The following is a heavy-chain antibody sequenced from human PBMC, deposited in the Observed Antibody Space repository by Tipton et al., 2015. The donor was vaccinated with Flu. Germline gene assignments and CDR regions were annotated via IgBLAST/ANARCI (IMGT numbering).Heavy chain of an antibody. V-gene: IGHV3-9*01. D-gene: IGHD4-11*01. CDR3: TRDTYRDNYYYYGMDV. Sequence: SLRLSCAVSGFSFDDFVMHWVRQAPGKGLEWISGISRDSDTIGYADSVKGRFTISRDNAKKSLYLHMNSLRVEDTASYFCTRDTYRDNYYYYGMDVWGQGTTVTVSS. J-gene: IGHJ6*02. CDR1: GFSFDDFV. CDR2: ISRDSDTI.